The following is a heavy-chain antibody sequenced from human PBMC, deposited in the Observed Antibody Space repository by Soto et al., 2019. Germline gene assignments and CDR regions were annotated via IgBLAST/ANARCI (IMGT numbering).Heavy chain of an antibody. CDR3: ATSLSPVAGRPLHN. D-gene: IGHD6-19*01. J-gene: IGHJ4*02. CDR2: LYSGGNS. V-gene: IGHV3-53*01. CDR1: GLTVATNS. Sequence: GGSLRLSCEAAGLTVATNSFIWVRQAPGKGLEWVSVLYSGGNSYYADSARGRFSVSRDSSKNTLYLQISSLRAGDTAMYYCATSLSPVAGRPLHNWGQGTLVTVAS.